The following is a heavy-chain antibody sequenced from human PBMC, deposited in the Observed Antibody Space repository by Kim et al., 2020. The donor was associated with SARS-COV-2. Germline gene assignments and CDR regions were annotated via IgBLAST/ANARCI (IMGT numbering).Heavy chain of an antibody. V-gene: IGHV7-4-1*02. CDR1: GYTFTSYA. CDR2: INTNTGNP. Sequence: ASVKVSCKASGYTFTSYAMNWVRQAPGQGLEWMGWINTNTGNPTYAQGFTGRFVFSLDTSVSTAYLQISSLKAEDTAVYYCARRRRVRGVIIPDNWFDPWGQGTLVTVSS. D-gene: IGHD3-10*01. CDR3: ARRRRVRGVIIPDNWFDP. J-gene: IGHJ5*02.